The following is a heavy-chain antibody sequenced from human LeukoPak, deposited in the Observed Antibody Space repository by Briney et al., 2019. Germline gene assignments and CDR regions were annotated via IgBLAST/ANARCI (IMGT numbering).Heavy chain of an antibody. Sequence: GGSLRLPCAASGFTFTNAWMSWVRQAPGGGLEWVGLVKSESDGGTAVYAAPVKGRFTISRDDSKNTLYLQMNSLKTEDTAVYYCATGYGSGSACDYWGQGTLVTVSS. CDR1: GFTFTNAW. J-gene: IGHJ4*02. D-gene: IGHD3-10*01. CDR3: ATGYGSGSACDY. V-gene: IGHV3-15*01. CDR2: VKSESDGGTA.